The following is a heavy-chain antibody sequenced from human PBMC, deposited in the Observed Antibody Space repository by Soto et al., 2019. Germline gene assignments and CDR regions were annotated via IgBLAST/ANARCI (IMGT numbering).Heavy chain of an antibody. V-gene: IGHV1-69*13. Sequence: SVKVSCKASGGTISSYSMSWVRQAPGQGLEWMGGIIPIFGTANYAQKFQGRVTITADESTSTAYMELSSLRSEDTAVYYCARLPGIFSGGYWGQGTLVTVSS. J-gene: IGHJ4*02. CDR2: IIPIFGTA. D-gene: IGHD3-3*01. CDR1: GGTISSYS. CDR3: ARLPGIFSGGY.